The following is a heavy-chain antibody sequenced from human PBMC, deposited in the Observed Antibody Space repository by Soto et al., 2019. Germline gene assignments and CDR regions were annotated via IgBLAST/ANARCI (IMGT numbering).Heavy chain of an antibody. V-gene: IGHV1-18*01. J-gene: IGHJ4*02. Sequence: QVHLVQSGSEAKKPGASVKVSCKTSGYTFTSYGIIWVRQAPGQGLEWMGWLSVYNGNTYYAENFQGRVTVTTDTTTSTAYMELRSLRSDDTAVYYCARGRPHDYWGQGTLVTVSS. CDR1: GYTFTSYG. CDR3: ARGRPHDY. CDR2: LSVYNGNT.